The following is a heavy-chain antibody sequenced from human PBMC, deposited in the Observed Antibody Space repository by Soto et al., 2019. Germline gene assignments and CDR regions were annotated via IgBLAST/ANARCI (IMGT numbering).Heavy chain of an antibody. Sequence: QVQLVQSGAEVKKPGSSVKVSCKASGGTFGIYAITWVRQAPGQGLEWMGGIIAFSDIVNYTQKLQGRVTITADESTRTAYVDLSSLRSDDTAVYYCARSLYSSSWYHSGNSYYYYGMDVWGQGTTVTVSS. J-gene: IGHJ6*02. CDR3: ARSLYSSSWYHSGNSYYYYGMDV. CDR1: GGTFGIYA. D-gene: IGHD6-13*01. V-gene: IGHV1-69*12. CDR2: IIAFSDIV.